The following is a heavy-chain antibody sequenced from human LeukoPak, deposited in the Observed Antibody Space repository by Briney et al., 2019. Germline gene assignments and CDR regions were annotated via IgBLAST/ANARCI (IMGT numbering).Heavy chain of an antibody. J-gene: IGHJ4*02. D-gene: IGHD2-8*01. CDR3: AKTAPTGTNGVCLGD. CDR1: GFTFSSYG. CDR2: ISYDGSNK. Sequence: PGGSLRLSCAASGFTFSSYGMHWVRQAPGKGLEWVAVISYDGSNKYYADSVKGRFTISRDNSKNTLYLQMNSLRAEDTAVYYCAKTAPTGTNGVCLGDWGQGTLVTVSS. V-gene: IGHV3-30*18.